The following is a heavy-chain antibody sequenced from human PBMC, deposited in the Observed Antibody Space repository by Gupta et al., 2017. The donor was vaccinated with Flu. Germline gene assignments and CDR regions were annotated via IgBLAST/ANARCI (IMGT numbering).Heavy chain of an antibody. Sequence: QDQLVQSGGEVKKPGASVKVSCTAIDYTFSNYGVTWVRQAPGQGLEWMGWISPYNGDTKYINKRQGRVTLTTDTSTSTVYLELRSLTSDDTAIYYCARSSISATTRHPFDVWGQGTMVTVS. CDR2: ISPYNGDT. V-gene: IGHV1-18*01. CDR3: ARSSISATTRHPFDV. J-gene: IGHJ3*01. D-gene: IGHD1-20*01. CDR1: DYTFSNYG.